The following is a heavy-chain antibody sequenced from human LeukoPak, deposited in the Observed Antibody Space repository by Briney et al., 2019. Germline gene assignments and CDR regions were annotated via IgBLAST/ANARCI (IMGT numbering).Heavy chain of an antibody. CDR1: GGSISSGSYY. Sequence: EASETLSLTCTVSGGSISSGSYYWNWIRQPAGKGLEWIGRIYTSGSTNYNPSLKSRVTVSVDTSKNQFSLKLSSVTAADTAVYYCAREGDYYDTSGTLDYWGQGTLVTVSS. J-gene: IGHJ4*02. CDR2: IYTSGST. CDR3: AREGDYYDTSGTLDY. V-gene: IGHV4-61*02. D-gene: IGHD3-22*01.